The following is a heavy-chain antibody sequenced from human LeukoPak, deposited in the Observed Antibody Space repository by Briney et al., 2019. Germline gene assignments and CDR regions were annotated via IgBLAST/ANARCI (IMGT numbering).Heavy chain of an antibody. CDR1: GYTLTELS. J-gene: IGHJ4*02. CDR3: ATVKRFDGYNDY. CDR2: FDPEDGER. Sequence: ASVTVSCTVSGYTLTELSMNWVRQAPGKGLEWMAGFDPEDGERIYAQKFQGRVTMTEDSSTDTAYMDLNSLKSDDTAVYYCATVKRFDGYNDYWGQGALVTVSS. V-gene: IGHV1-24*01. D-gene: IGHD5-24*01.